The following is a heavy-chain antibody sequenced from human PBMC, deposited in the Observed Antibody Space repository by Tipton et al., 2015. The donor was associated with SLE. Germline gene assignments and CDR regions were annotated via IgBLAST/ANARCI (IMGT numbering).Heavy chain of an antibody. Sequence: TLSLTCTVSGGSITSSSYYWGWIRQPPGMGLEWIGSIYFTGNTYYNPSLKSRVTLLLDTSKNQFSLRPSSVTAADTAVYYYARGYQLPLGPYYYYYMDVWGKGTTVTVSS. CDR3: ARGYQLPLGPYYYYYMDV. J-gene: IGHJ6*03. D-gene: IGHD2-2*01. CDR2: IYFTGNT. CDR1: GGSITSSSYY. V-gene: IGHV4-39*07.